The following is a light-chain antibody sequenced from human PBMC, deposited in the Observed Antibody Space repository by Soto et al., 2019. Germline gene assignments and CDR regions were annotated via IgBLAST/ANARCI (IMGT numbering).Light chain of an antibody. CDR1: SSNIGAGYD. V-gene: IGLV1-40*01. CDR3: QSYDSSLSGYNYV. J-gene: IGLJ1*01. Sequence: QSVLTQPPSVSGAPGQRVTISCTGSSSNIGAGYDVHWYQQLPGTAPKLLIYGNGNRPSGVPDRFSGSKSGTSASLAITGLQAEDEADYYCQSYDSSLSGYNYVFGTGTKLTVL. CDR2: GNG.